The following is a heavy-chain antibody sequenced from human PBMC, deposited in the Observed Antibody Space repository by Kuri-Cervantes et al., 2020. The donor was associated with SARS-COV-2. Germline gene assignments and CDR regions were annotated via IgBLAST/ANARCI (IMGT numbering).Heavy chain of an antibody. CDR3: VRMYRSSQYPTKHDAFDF. CDR1: GFYLSNYW. V-gene: IGHV3-74*01. J-gene: IGHJ3*01. CDR2: ISSDGSST. Sequence: GGSLSLYCGACGFYLSNYWMHWVRQAPGKGLVWVSRISSDGSSTTYADSVKGRVTISRDNAKNTLYLQMNSLRAEDTAVYYCVRMYRSSQYPTKHDAFDFLGHGTMVTVSS. D-gene: IGHD6-13*01.